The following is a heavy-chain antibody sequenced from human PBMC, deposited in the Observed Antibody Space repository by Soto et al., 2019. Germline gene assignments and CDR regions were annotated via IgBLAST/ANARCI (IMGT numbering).Heavy chain of an antibody. J-gene: IGHJ4*02. D-gene: IGHD3-3*01. CDR2: INHSGST. CDR1: GGSFSGYY. V-gene: IGHV4-34*01. CDR3: ARALDFWSAYFDY. Sequence: SETLSLTCAVYGGSFSGYYWNWIRQPPGKGLEWIGEINHSGSTNYNPSLKSRVTISVDTSKNQFSLRLSSVTAADTAVYYCARALDFWSAYFDYWGQGSLVTVPQ.